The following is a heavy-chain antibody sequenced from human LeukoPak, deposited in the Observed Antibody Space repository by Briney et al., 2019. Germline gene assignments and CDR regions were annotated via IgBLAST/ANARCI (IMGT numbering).Heavy chain of an antibody. CDR1: GGSFSGYC. CDR3: ARSLGVGITGTTGYYFDY. D-gene: IGHD1-7*01. Sequence: SETLSLTCAVYGGSFSGYCWSWIRQPPGKGLEWIGEINHSGSTNYNPSLKSRVTISVDTSKNQFSLKLSSVAAADTAVYYCARSLGVGITGTTGYYFDYWGQGTLVTVSS. V-gene: IGHV4-34*01. J-gene: IGHJ4*02. CDR2: INHSGST.